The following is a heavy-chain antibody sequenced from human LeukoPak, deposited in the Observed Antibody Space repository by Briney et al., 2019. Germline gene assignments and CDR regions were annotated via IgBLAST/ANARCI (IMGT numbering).Heavy chain of an antibody. D-gene: IGHD2-15*01. V-gene: IGHV3-30-3*01. J-gene: IGHJ4*02. CDR3: ASILRSSSGYYFDY. CDR1: GFTFSSYV. CDR2: VSYDGGNK. Sequence: PGRSLRLSCAASGFTFSSYVMHWVRQAPGKGLEWVAVVSYDGGNKYYAGSVKGRFTISRDNSKNTLYLQMNSVRVEDTAVYYCASILRSSSGYYFDYWGQGTLVTVSS.